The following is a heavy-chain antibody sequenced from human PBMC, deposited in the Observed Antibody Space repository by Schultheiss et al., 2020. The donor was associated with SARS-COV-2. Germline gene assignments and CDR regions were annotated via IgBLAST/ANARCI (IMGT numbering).Heavy chain of an antibody. J-gene: IGHJ4*02. V-gene: IGHV4-39*07. CDR1: GGSISSSSYY. D-gene: IGHD5-18*01. CDR3: ARNRQLARRGYSYGFDY. CDR2: IYYTGAK. Sequence: SETLSLTCTVSGGSISSSSYYWGWIRQPPGKGLEWIGSIYYTGAKYYNPSLKSRVTISVDTSKNQFSLKLSSVTAADTAMYYCARNRQLARRGYSYGFDYWGQGTLVTVSS.